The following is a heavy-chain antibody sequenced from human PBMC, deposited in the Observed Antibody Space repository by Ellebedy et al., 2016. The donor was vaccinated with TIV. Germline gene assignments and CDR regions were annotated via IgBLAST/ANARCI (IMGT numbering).Heavy chain of an antibody. CDR1: GFSFSGYY. J-gene: IGHJ4*02. D-gene: IGHD1-26*01. CDR3: ARDFSGNSYDDEFIDY. V-gene: IGHV3-7*01. Sequence: PGGSLRLSCAASGFSFSGYYMSWVRQAPGKGLEWVANINQDGSQTYHVDSVKGRFTISRDNAKNSVYLQMNSLRAEDTAVYYCARDFSGNSYDDEFIDYWGQGTLVTVSS. CDR2: INQDGSQT.